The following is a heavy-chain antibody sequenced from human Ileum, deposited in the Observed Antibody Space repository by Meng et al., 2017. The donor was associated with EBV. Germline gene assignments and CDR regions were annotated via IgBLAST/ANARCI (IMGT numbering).Heavy chain of an antibody. D-gene: IGHD1-26*01. CDR2: ISAYNGNT. J-gene: IGHJ4*02. Sequence: QAQLVQSGGQVKKPGALVKVSCKASGYTFTNYGITWVRQAPGQGLEWMGWISAYNGNTNYAQTLQGRLTMTTDTSTSTAYMELRSLRSDDTAVYYCAREADGATFDYWGQGTLVTVSS. CDR3: AREADGATFDY. V-gene: IGHV1-18*01. CDR1: GYTFTNYG.